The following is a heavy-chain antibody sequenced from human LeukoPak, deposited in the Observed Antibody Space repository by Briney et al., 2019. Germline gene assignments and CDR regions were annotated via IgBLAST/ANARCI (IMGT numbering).Heavy chain of an antibody. CDR3: ARGITMIVVVKSAFDI. CDR1: GVSISAYY. V-gene: IGHV4-34*01. J-gene: IGHJ3*02. Sequence: SETLSLTCSVSGVSISAYYWSWIRQPPGKGLEWIGEINHSGSTNYNPSLKSRVTISVDTSKNQFSLKLSSVTAADTAVYYCARGITMIVVVKSAFDIWGQGTMVTVSS. D-gene: IGHD3-22*01. CDR2: INHSGST.